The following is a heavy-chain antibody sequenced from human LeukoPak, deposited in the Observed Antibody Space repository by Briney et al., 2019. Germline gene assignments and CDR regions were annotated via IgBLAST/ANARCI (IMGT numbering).Heavy chain of an antibody. D-gene: IGHD4-17*01. J-gene: IGHJ4*02. CDR3: FTVPLG. CDR1: GFTFSGSA. V-gene: IGHV3-73*01. Sequence: GGSLRLSCAASGFTFSGSAMHCVRQASGKGLEWVGRIRSKANSYATAYAASVKGRFTISRDDSKNTAYLQMNSLKTEDTAVYYCFTVPLGWGQGTLVTVSS. CDR2: IRSKANSYAT.